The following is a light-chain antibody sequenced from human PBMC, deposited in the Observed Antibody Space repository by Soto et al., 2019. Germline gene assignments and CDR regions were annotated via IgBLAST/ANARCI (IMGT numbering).Light chain of an antibody. CDR1: QSVRIIY. J-gene: IGKJ1*01. CDR3: QQYGSSPRT. Sequence: IVLSQSPGTLSLYPGERATLSCRASQSVRIIYLAWYQQKPGQAPRLVIYDTSNRATGIPDRFSGSGSGTDFTLTISRLEPEDFAVYYCQQYGSSPRTFGHGTKVDIK. CDR2: DTS. V-gene: IGKV3-20*01.